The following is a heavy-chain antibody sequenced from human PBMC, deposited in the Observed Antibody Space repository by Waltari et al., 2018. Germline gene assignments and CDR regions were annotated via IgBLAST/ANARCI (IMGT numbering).Heavy chain of an antibody. CDR2: IYHSGST. CDR3: ARTFMRLPYFDY. J-gene: IGHJ4*02. D-gene: IGHD5-12*01. CDR1: GYSISSGYY. V-gene: IGHV4-38-2*01. Sequence: QVQLQESGPGLVKPSETLSLTCAVSGYSISSGYYWGWIRQPPGKGLDWIGSIYHSGSTYYNPSLKSRVTISVDTSKNQFSLKLSSVTAADTAVYYCARTFMRLPYFDYWGQGTLVTVSS.